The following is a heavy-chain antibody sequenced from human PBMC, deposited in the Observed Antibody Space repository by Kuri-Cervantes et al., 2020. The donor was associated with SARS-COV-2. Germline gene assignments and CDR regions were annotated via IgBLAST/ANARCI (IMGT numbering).Heavy chain of an antibody. CDR2: ISSSSSYI. J-gene: IGHJ6*02. CDR3: ARDRGKIAARIYYYYGMDV. CDR1: GFTFSSYS. D-gene: IGHD6-6*01. V-gene: IGHV3-21*01. Sequence: GGSLRLSCAASGFTFSSYSMNWVRQAPGKGLEWVSSISSSSSYIYYADSVKGRFTISRDNAKNSLYLQMNILRAEDTAVYYCARDRGKIAARIYYYYGMDVWGQGTTVTVSS.